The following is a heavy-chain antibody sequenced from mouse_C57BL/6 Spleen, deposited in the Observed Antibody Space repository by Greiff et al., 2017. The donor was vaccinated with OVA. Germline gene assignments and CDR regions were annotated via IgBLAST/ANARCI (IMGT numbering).Heavy chain of an antibody. V-gene: IGHV1-52*01. CDR3: ARERGGYSNLDY. D-gene: IGHD2-5*01. CDR1: GYTFTSYW. CDR2: IDPSDSET. J-gene: IGHJ2*01. Sequence: VQLQQSGAELVRPGSSVKLSCKASGYTFTSYWMHWVKQRPIQGLEWIGNIDPSDSETHYNQKFKDKATLTVDKSSSTAYMQLSSLTSEDSAVYYCARERGGYSNLDYWGQGTTLTVSS.